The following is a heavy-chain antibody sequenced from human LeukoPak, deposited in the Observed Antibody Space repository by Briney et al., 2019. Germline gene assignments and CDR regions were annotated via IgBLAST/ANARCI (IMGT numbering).Heavy chain of an antibody. D-gene: IGHD2-2*01. CDR2: INPNSGGT. CDR1: GYTFTGYF. V-gene: IGHV1-2*02. Sequence: ASVKVSCKASGYTFTGYFLHWVRQAPGQGLEWMGWINPNSGGTNYAQKFQGRVTMTRDTSISTGYMELSRLRSDDTAVYYCARLGVIVVVPSFPFDIWGQGTMVTVSS. CDR3: ARLGVIVVVPSFPFDI. J-gene: IGHJ3*02.